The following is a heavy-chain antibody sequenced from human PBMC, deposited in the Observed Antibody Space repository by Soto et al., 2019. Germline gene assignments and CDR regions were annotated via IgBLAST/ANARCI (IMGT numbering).Heavy chain of an antibody. J-gene: IGHJ6*02. CDR1: GYTFTSYG. D-gene: IGHD3-10*01. CDR3: ARGIGGWFGVAYCYGMDV. CDR2: ISPYNGNT. Sequence: QVQLVQSGAEVKKPGASVKVSFKASGYTFTSYGISWVRQAPGQGLEWMGGISPYNGNTNYAQKLQGRVTMTTHTSTSTAYMDLRSLRSDDTDVYYCARGIGGWFGVAYCYGMDVWGQGTTVTVSS. V-gene: IGHV1-18*01.